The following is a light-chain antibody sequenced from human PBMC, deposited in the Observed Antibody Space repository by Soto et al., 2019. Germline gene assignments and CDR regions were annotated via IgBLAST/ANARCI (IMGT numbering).Light chain of an antibody. J-gene: IGKJ2*01. CDR1: QSISSY. V-gene: IGKV1-39*01. CDR2: AAS. CDR3: QQSYSTLMYT. Sequence: DIQMTQSPSFLSASIGDRVTITCRASQSISSYLNWYQQKPGKAPKLLIYAASSLQSGVPSRFSGSGSGTDFTLTISSLQPEDFATYYCQQSYSTLMYTFGQGTKVDIK.